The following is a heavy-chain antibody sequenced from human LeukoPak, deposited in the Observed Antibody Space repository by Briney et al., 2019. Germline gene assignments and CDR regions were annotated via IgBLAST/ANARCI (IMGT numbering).Heavy chain of an antibody. V-gene: IGHV4-39*07. J-gene: IGHJ4*02. D-gene: IGHD3-22*01. CDR3: ARAYYYDSSGYLDY. Sequence: SETLSLTCTVSGGSISSSSYYWGWIRQPPGKGLEWIGSIYYSGSTYYNPSLKSRVTISVDTSKNQFSLKLSSVTAADTAVYYYARAYYYDSSGYLDYWGQGTLVTVSS. CDR1: GGSISSSSYY. CDR2: IYYSGST.